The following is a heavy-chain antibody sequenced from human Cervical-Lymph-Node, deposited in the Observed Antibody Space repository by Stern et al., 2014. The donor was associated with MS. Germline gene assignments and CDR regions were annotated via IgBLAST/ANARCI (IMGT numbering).Heavy chain of an antibody. D-gene: IGHD7-27*01. V-gene: IGHV5-51*01. CDR2: ISPYDSDT. CDR3: ARAWGDAIDI. Sequence: VQLVESGAEVKKPGESLKISCKGSGYTFTSNWIAWVRQMPGKDLELIAIISPYDSDTSYGPSFQGQVTITANKSISTAFLQWSRLKASDTAMYYCARAWGDAIDIWGHGTMVTVSS. CDR1: GYTFTSNW. J-gene: IGHJ3*02.